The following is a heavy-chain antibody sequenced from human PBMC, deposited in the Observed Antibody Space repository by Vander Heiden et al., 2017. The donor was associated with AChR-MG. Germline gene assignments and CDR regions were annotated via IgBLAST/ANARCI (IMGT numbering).Heavy chain of an antibody. CDR3: ARELTGSFYFDF. J-gene: IGHJ4*02. V-gene: IGHV1-46*03. D-gene: IGHD1-26*01. Sequence: QVQLVQSGAEVKKPGASLKVSCKTSGFTFTNYHMHWVRQAPGQGPEWVGTINPSLDSTHYAQKFQGRVRMTRDTSTKTAYMDMTSLRPEDTAVYFCARELTGSFYFDFWGQGSLVTVSS. CDR1: GFTFTNYH. CDR2: INPSLDST.